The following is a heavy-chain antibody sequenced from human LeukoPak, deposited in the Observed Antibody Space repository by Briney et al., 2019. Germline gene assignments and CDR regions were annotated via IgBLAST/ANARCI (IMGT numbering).Heavy chain of an antibody. CDR3: ARDPYGIYYYYMDV. CDR1: GFTFSSYA. V-gene: IGHV3-23*01. J-gene: IGHJ6*03. Sequence: QAGGSLRLSCAASGFTFSSYAMSWVRQAPGKGLEWVSAISGSGGSTYYADSVKGRFTISRDNSKNTLYLQMNSLRAEDTAVYYCARDPYGIYYYYMDVWGKGTTVTVSS. CDR2: ISGSGGST. D-gene: IGHD3-10*01.